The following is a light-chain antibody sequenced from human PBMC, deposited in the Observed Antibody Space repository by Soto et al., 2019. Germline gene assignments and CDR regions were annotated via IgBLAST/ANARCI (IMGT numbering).Light chain of an antibody. J-gene: IGKJ1*01. CDR2: GAS. CDR3: QQYNDYPLT. CDR1: QSIRSW. V-gene: IGKV1-5*03. Sequence: DIQMTQSPSTLSASVGDRVTITCRASQSIRSWLAWYQQKPGKAPNLLIYGASTLESGVPSRFSGSGSGTEFTLTISSLQPDDFATYYCQQYNDYPLTFGRGTKVEIK.